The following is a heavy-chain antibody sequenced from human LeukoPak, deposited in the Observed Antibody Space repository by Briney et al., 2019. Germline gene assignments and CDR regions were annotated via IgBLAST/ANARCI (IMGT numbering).Heavy chain of an antibody. D-gene: IGHD3-10*01. J-gene: IGHJ6*03. Sequence: GASVKVSCKASGYTFTSYGINWVRQAPGQGLEWMGWISAYNGDTNYAQKLQGRVTITADESTSTAYMELRSLRSDDTAVYYCARGSGSGSYYDRYYYYMDVWGKGTTVTISS. CDR1: GYTFTSYG. CDR2: ISAYNGDT. V-gene: IGHV1-18*01. CDR3: ARGSGSGSYYDRYYYYMDV.